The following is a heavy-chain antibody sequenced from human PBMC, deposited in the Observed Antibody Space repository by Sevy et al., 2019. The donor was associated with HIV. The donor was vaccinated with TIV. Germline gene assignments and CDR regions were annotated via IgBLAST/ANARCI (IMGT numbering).Heavy chain of an antibody. Sequence: GGCLRLSCAASGFTFSSYGMHWVRQAPGKGLEWVALIWYDGTNKYYADSVKGRFTISRDNSENTFYLQMNSLRAEDTAVYYCARGGRIAVSGRVGYLDYWGQGILVTVSS. CDR3: ARGGRIAVSGRVGYLDY. CDR2: IWYDGTNK. J-gene: IGHJ4*02. V-gene: IGHV3-33*01. D-gene: IGHD6-19*01. CDR1: GFTFSSYG.